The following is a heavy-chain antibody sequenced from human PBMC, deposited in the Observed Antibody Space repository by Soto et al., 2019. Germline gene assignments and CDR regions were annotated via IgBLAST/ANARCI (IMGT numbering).Heavy chain of an antibody. V-gene: IGHV4-31*11. Sequence: SETLSLTCAVSGGSISSAGYYWSWFRQHPGRGLEWIGYIHYTGTTYYNPSLKSRITISVDTSRSQFSLELSSVTAADTAVYYCARDYDSTGSTNDAFDVWGQGTMVTVSS. CDR3: ARDYDSTGSTNDAFDV. CDR1: GGSISSAGYY. CDR2: IHYTGTT. D-gene: IGHD3-22*01. J-gene: IGHJ3*01.